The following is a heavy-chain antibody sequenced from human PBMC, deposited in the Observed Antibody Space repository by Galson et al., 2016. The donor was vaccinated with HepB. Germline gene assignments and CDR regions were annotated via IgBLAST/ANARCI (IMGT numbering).Heavy chain of an antibody. CDR3: ARDRDYVWGSYRYPHYYGMDV. Sequence: LRLSCAASGFMFSNYGMHWVRQAPGKGLEWVAVIWFDASNKYHGDSAKGRFTISRDNSKNMLYLQMNSLRAEDTAVYYCARDRDYVWGSYRYPHYYGMDVWGQGTTVTVPS. CDR2: IWFDASNK. J-gene: IGHJ6*02. D-gene: IGHD3-16*02. V-gene: IGHV3-33*01. CDR1: GFMFSNYG.